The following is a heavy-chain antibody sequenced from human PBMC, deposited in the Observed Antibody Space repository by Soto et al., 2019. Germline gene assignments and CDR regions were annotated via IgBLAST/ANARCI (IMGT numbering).Heavy chain of an antibody. Sequence: SETLSLTCAVYGGSFSGYYWSWIRQPPGKGLEWIGEINHSGSTNYNPSLKSRVTISVDTSKNQFSLKLSSVTAADTAVYYCANPLRGYWNGVWGKGTTVTVSS. V-gene: IGHV4-34*01. CDR3: ANPLRGYWNGV. D-gene: IGHD1-1*01. J-gene: IGHJ6*04. CDR1: GGSFSGYY. CDR2: INHSGST.